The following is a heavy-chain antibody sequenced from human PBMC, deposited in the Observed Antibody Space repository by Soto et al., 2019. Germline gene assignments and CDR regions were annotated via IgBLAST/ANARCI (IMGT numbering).Heavy chain of an antibody. Sequence: ETLSIACTVYRDCISGYYWSWILQPPGKGLEWIGYMYNTGSTVYNPSFKSRVTISVDTSKNQFSLKLNSVTAADTAVYYCARDLWGYCGTDCYPRDVWGQGTTVTVS. D-gene: IGHD2-21*02. CDR3: ARDLWGYCGTDCYPRDV. J-gene: IGHJ6*02. V-gene: IGHV4-59*01. CDR1: RDCISGYY. CDR2: MYNTGST.